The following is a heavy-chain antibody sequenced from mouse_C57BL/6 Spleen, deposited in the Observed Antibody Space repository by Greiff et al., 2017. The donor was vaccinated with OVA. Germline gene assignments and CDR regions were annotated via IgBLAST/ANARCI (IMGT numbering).Heavy chain of an antibody. Sequence: QVQLQQPGAELVRPGSSVKLSCKASGYTFTSYWMHWVKQRPIQGLEWIGNIDPSDSETHYNQKFKDKATLTVDKSSSTAYMQLSSLTSEDSAVYYCARSPPVRYGSSWFAYWGQGTLVTVSA. CDR2: IDPSDSET. V-gene: IGHV1-52*01. CDR3: ARSPPVRYGSSWFAY. CDR1: GYTFTSYW. J-gene: IGHJ3*01. D-gene: IGHD1-1*01.